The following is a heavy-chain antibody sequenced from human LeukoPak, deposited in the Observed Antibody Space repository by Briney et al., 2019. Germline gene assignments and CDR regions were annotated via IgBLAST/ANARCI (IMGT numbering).Heavy chain of an antibody. J-gene: IGHJ3*02. CDR2: IYYSGST. CDR3: ARDFNDAFDI. CDR1: GGSISSGGYY. V-gene: IGHV4-31*03. Sequence: SETLSLTSTVSGGSISSGGYYWSWIRQHPGKGLEWIGYIYYSGSTYYNPSLKSRVTISVDTSKNQFSLKLSSVTAADTAVYYCARDFNDAFDIWGQGTMVTVSS.